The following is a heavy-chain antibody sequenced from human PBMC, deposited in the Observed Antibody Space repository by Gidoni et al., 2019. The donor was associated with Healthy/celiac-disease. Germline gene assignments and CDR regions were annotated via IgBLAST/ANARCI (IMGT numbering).Heavy chain of an antibody. CDR1: GCTFSSYA. CDR2: IIPILGIA. D-gene: IGHD6-19*01. Sequence: QVQLVQSGAEVKKPGSSVKVSCKASGCTFSSYAISWVRQAPGQGLEWMGRIIPILGIANYAQKFQGRVTITADKSTSTAYMELSSLRSEDTAVYYCARIAVAGSGPGYYYYGMDVWGQGTTVTVSS. J-gene: IGHJ6*02. V-gene: IGHV1-69*09. CDR3: ARIAVAGSGPGYYYYGMDV.